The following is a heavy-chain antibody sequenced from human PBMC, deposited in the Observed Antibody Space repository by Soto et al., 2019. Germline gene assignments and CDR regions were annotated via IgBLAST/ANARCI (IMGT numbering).Heavy chain of an antibody. CDR3: AKDIRSLGATSPHFDY. J-gene: IGHJ4*02. CDR2: ISGSGGST. Sequence: EVQLLESGGGLVQPGGSLRLSCAASGFTFSSYAMSWVRQAPGKGLEWVSAISGSGGSTYYADSVKGRFTISRDNSKNTLYLQMNSLRAEDTAVYYCAKDIRSLGATSPHFDYWGQGTLVTVSS. D-gene: IGHD1-26*01. CDR1: GFTFSSYA. V-gene: IGHV3-23*01.